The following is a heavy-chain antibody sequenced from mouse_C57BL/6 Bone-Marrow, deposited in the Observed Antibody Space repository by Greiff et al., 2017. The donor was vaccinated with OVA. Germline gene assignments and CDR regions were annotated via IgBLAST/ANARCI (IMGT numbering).Heavy chain of an antibody. V-gene: IGHV1-50*01. Sequence: VQLQQSGAELVKPGASVKLSCKASGYTFTSYWMQWVKQRPGQGLEWIGEIDPSDSYTNYNQKFKGKATLTVDTSSSTAYMQLSSLTSEDSAVYYCARDPVVARGYWYFDVWGTGTTVTVSS. D-gene: IGHD1-1*01. CDR3: ARDPVVARGYWYFDV. CDR1: GYTFTSYW. CDR2: IDPSDSYT. J-gene: IGHJ1*03.